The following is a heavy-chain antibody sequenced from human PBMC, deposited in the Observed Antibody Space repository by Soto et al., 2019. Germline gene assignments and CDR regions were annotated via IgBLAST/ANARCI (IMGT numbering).Heavy chain of an antibody. CDR3: ARVIPGAEAWFGP. D-gene: IGHD2-2*01. V-gene: IGHV1-18*01. CDR2: ISLYSDGT. Sequence: ASVKVSCKPSGYTFSNYGITWVRQAPGQPLEWLGWISLYSDGTNYAQKFQGRVSMTTDTSTTTASMELRSLRSDDTAVHYCARVIPGAEAWFGPWGQGTLVTVSS. CDR1: GYTFSNYG. J-gene: IGHJ5*02.